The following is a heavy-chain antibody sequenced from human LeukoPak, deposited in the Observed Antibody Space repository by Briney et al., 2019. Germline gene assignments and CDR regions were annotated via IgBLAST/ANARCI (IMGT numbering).Heavy chain of an antibody. CDR3: ARAGRRIPYYFDY. D-gene: IGHD2-21*01. CDR2: IYYSGST. V-gene: IGHV4-59*01. Sequence: SETLSLTCTVSGGSISSYYWSWIRQPPGKGLEWIGYIYYSGSTNYNPSLKSRVTISVDTSKNQFSLKLSSVTAADTAVNYCARAGRRIPYYFDYWGQGTLVTVSS. CDR1: GGSISSYY. J-gene: IGHJ4*02.